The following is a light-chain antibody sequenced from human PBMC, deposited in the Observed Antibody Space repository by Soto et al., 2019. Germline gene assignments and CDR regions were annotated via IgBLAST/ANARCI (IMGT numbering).Light chain of an antibody. CDR3: SSYTSSSTL. CDR2: AVT. V-gene: IGLV2-14*01. CDR1: GSDVGGYNY. Sequence: QSVLAQPASVSGSPGQSITISCTGTGSDVGGYNYVSWYQQHPGKAPKLMIYAVTDRPSGVSSRFSGSKSGNTAPLTISGLQAEDEADYYCSSYTSSSTLFGTGTKVTV. J-gene: IGLJ1*01.